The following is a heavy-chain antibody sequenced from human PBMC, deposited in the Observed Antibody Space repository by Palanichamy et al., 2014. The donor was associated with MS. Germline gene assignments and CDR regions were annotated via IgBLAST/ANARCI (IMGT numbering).Heavy chain of an antibody. J-gene: IGHJ4*02. CDR3: VRVRGRPQSYFDY. CDR2: LNEDGSEK. Sequence: EVQLVESGGGLVQPGGSLRLSCAASGFTFTIYYMTWVRQVPGKGLECVANLNEDGSEKYHVESVKGRFTISRDNPKNSLYLQMYSLRAEDTAVYYCVRVRGRPQSYFDYWGQGTLVTVSS. V-gene: IGHV3-7*01. CDR1: GFTFTIYY.